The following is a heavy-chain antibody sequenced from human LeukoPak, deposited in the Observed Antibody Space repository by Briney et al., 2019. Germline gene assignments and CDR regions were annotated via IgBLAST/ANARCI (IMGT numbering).Heavy chain of an antibody. CDR3: ARAYYDISTGYLDY. CDR1: GDSVSSNSAA. CDR2: TYYRSKWYN. D-gene: IGHD3-9*01. V-gene: IGHV6-1*01. J-gene: IGHJ4*02. Sequence: SQTLSLTCAISGDSVSSNSAAWNWIRQSPSRGLEWLGKTYYRSKWYNDYAVSVKSRISVNPDTTKNQFSLQLSSVTPEDTAVYYCARAYYDISTGYLDYWGQGILVTVSP.